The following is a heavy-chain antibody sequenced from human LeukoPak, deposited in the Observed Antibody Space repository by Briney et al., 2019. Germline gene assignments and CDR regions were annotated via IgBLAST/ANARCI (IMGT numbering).Heavy chain of an antibody. CDR1: GFTYSSYA. CDR3: AKGSGYTYGYPGY. Sequence: PGGSLRLSCAASGFTYSSYAMSWVRQAPGKGLEWVSAISGSGNNKYYADSVKGRFTISRDTSKNTLYLQMNSLRAEDTAVYYCAKGSGYTYGYPGYWGQGTLVTVPS. D-gene: IGHD5-18*01. CDR2: ISGSGNNK. J-gene: IGHJ4*02. V-gene: IGHV3-23*01.